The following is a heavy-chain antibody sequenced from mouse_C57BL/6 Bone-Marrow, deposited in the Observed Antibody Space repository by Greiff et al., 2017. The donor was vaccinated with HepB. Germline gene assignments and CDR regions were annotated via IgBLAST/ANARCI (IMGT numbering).Heavy chain of an antibody. D-gene: IGHD3-2*02. J-gene: IGHJ3*01. V-gene: IGHV1-53*01. CDR1: GYTFTSYW. Sequence: QVQLQQPGAELVKPGASVKMSCKASGYTFTSYWITWVKQRPGQGLEWIGNINPSNGGTNYNEKFKSKATLTVDKSSSTAYMQLSSLTSEDSAVYYCARPSDSSGYVWFAYWGQGTLVTVSA. CDR2: INPSNGGT. CDR3: ARPSDSSGYVWFAY.